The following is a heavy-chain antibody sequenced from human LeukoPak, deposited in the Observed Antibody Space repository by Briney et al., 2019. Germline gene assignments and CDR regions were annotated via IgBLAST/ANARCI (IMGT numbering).Heavy chain of an antibody. CDR1: GGSISSYY. D-gene: IGHD6-13*01. CDR2: IYYSGSA. Sequence: SETLSLTCAVSGGSISSYYWSWIRQPPGKGLEWIGYIYYSGSANYNPSLKSRVTISVDTSKNQFSLKLSSATAADTAVYYCARLPLAAAGRGYYYYYGMDVWGQGTTVTVSS. V-gene: IGHV4-59*08. CDR3: ARLPLAAAGRGYYYYYGMDV. J-gene: IGHJ6*02.